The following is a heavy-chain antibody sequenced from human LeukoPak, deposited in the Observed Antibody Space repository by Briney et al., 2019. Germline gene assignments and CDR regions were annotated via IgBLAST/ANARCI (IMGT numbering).Heavy chain of an antibody. CDR1: GFTFSSFS. Sequence: GGSLRLSCAASGFTFSSFSMNWVRQAPGKGLEWVSSISSSSSYIFYADSVKGRFTISRDNVKNSLYLQMNSLRAEDTAVYYCARGFSGEFDYWGQGTLVTVSS. D-gene: IGHD3-10*01. J-gene: IGHJ4*02. V-gene: IGHV3-21*01. CDR3: ARGFSGEFDY. CDR2: ISSSSSYI.